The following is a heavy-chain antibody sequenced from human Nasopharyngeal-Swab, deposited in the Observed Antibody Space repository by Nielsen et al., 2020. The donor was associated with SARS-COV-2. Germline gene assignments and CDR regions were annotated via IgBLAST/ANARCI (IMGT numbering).Heavy chain of an antibody. CDR3: ARDPMITFGGVIVADYYYYGMDV. V-gene: IGHV3-30-3*01. CDR1: GFNVSSNY. CDR2: ISYDGSNK. D-gene: IGHD3-16*02. Sequence: GESLKISCAASGFNVSSNYMSWVRQAPGKGLEWVAVISYDGSNKYYADSVKGRFTISRDNSKNTLYLQMNSLRAEDTAVYYCARDPMITFGGVIVADYYYYGMDVWGQGTTVTVSS. J-gene: IGHJ6*02.